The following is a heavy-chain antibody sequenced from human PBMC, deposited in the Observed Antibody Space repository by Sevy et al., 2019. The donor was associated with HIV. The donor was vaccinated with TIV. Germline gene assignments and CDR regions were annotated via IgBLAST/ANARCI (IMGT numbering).Heavy chain of an antibody. J-gene: IGHJ3*02. CDR2: CYYTGGT. CDR3: ARRNDFDI. CDR1: GGSINSDH. V-gene: IGHV4-59*08. Sequence: SETLSLTCTVSGGSINSDHWNWIRRPPGKGLEWIGCCYYTGGTNYNPSLKNRVTISVDRTKNQFSLKLTSVTAADTAVYYCARRNDFDIWGQGTMVTVSS.